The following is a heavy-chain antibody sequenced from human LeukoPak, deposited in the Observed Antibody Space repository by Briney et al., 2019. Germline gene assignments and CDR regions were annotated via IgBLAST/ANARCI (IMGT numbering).Heavy chain of an antibody. V-gene: IGHV1-2*02. J-gene: IGHJ4*02. Sequence: GASVKVSCKASGYTFTGYYMHWVRQAPGQGLEWMGWINPNSGGTNYAQKFQGRVTMTRDTSISTAYMELSRLRSDDTAVYYCAREGYVWGSYRSFIDYWGQGTLVTVSS. CDR3: AREGYVWGSYRSFIDY. D-gene: IGHD3-16*02. CDR2: INPNSGGT. CDR1: GYTFTGYY.